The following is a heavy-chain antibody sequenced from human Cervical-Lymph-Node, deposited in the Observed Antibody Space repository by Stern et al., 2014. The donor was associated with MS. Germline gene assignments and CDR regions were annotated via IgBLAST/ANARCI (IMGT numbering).Heavy chain of an antibody. J-gene: IGHJ4*02. CDR3: AMRALDY. Sequence: VQLVESGGGVVQPGRSLRLSCAASGFTFSSHGMHWVRQAPGKGLEWVAVIRSDGRNKYYADSVKGRFTICRDNSKNTLYLPLNSLRAEDTAVYYCAMRALDYWGQGTLVTVSS. CDR1: GFTFSSHG. V-gene: IGHV3-33*03. CDR2: IRSDGRNK.